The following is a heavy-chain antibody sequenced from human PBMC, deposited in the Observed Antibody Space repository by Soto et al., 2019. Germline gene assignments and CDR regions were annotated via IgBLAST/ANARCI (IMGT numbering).Heavy chain of an antibody. CDR1: VYTFTNYG. CDR3: ARVRQLVAYFYYYMDV. J-gene: IGHJ6*03. D-gene: IGHD6-6*01. Sequence: QVQLLQSGAEVKKPGASVKVSCKASVYTFTNYGITWVRQAPGQGLEWMGWISAYNGDTHYTQRLQGRVTRTTDTSTSTAYMELRGLRSDDTAVYYCARVRQLVAYFYYYMDVWGKGTTVTVSS. CDR2: ISAYNGDT. V-gene: IGHV1-18*01.